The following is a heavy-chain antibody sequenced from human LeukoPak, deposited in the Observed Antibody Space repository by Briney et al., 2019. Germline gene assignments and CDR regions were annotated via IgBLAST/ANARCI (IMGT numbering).Heavy chain of an antibody. CDR3: ARQLDSSGYYWAFDY. CDR2: INPNSGGT. J-gene: IGHJ4*02. CDR1: GYTFTGYY. V-gene: IGHV1-2*06. D-gene: IGHD3-22*01. Sequence: GASVNLSCKASGYTFTGYYMHWERQAPGQGLEWMGRINPNSGGTNYAQKVQGRVTMTRDTSISTAYMELSRLRSDDTAVYYCARQLDSSGYYWAFDYWGQGTLVTVSS.